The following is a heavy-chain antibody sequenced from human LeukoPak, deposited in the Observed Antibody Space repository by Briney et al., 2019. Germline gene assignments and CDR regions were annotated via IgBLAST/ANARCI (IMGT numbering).Heavy chain of an antibody. J-gene: IGHJ4*02. D-gene: IGHD6-13*01. CDR1: GYTFTSYA. Sequence: ASVKVSCKASGYTFTSYAMHWVRQAPGQRLERMGWINAGNGNTKYSQKFQGRVTMTRNTSISTAYMELSSLRSEDTAVYYCARGARFSSSWYRLFDYWGQGTLVTVSS. CDR2: INAGNGNT. CDR3: ARGARFSSSWYRLFDY. V-gene: IGHV1-3*01.